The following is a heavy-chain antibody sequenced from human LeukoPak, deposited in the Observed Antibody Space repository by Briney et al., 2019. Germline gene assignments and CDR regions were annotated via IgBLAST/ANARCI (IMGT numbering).Heavy chain of an antibody. J-gene: IGHJ6*02. CDR3: ARGAYYYGIDV. Sequence: GGSLRLSCVVSGFTFNNYWMSWVRQAPGKGLEWVANIKQDGGEKNYVDSVKGRFTISRDNAKNSLNLQMSSLGAEDTAIYYCARGAYYYGIDVWGQGTTVTVSS. CDR2: IKQDGGEK. V-gene: IGHV3-7*01. CDR1: GFTFNNYW.